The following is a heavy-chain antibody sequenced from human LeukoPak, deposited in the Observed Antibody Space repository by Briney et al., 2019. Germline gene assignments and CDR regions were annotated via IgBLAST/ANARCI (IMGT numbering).Heavy chain of an antibody. D-gene: IGHD1-26*01. J-gene: IGHJ5*02. CDR1: GFTFDDYG. CDR3: ARTSDGNWFDP. Sequence: GGSLRLSCAASGFTFDDYGIGRVRQGPGKGLEWVSGINWNGGNTGYADSVKGRFTIFRDNAKNSLYLEMDSLRVEDTALYYCARTSDGNWFDPWGQGTLVTVSS. V-gene: IGHV3-20*04. CDR2: INWNGGNT.